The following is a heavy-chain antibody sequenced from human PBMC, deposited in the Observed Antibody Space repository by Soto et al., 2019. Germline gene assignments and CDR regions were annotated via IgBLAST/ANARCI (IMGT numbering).Heavy chain of an antibody. J-gene: IGHJ6*02. CDR2: ISTYNGNT. CDR3: ARDITEAVAALTYYYYDGMDV. Sequence: GASVKVSCKASGYTFTTYGISCVRQAPGQGLEWMGRISTYNGNTNYAQSLQGRLTMTTDTSTTTAYMELRSLRSEDTAVYYCARDITEAVAALTYYYYDGMDVWGQGTTVTVSS. D-gene: IGHD6-19*01. V-gene: IGHV1-18*01. CDR1: GYTFTTYG.